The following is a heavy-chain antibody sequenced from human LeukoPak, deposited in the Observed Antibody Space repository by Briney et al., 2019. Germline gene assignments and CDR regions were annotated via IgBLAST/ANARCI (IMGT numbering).Heavy chain of an antibody. CDR3: ARDRYMDV. V-gene: IGHV4-61*02. CDR2: IYTSGSN. Sequence: PSESLSLTCTVSGGSISSSGYLWSWIRQPAGKGLEWIGRIYTSGSNDYNPSLKSRVTRSLDTSQNQFSLKLTSVTAADTAVYYCARDRYMDVWGKGTTVTVSS. CDR1: GGSISSSGYL. J-gene: IGHJ6*03.